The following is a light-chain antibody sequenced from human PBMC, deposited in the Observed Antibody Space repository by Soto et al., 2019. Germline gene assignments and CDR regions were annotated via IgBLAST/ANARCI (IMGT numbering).Light chain of an antibody. CDR3: QHSFT. CDR2: KAS. CDR1: QSISSW. J-gene: IGKJ3*01. Sequence: DIQMTQSPSTLSASVGDRVTITCRASQSISSWLAWYQQKPGKAPKLLIYKASTLESGVPSRFSGSGSGTEFTLTISSLHPDDFAPYYCQHSFTFGPGTKVDIK. V-gene: IGKV1-5*03.